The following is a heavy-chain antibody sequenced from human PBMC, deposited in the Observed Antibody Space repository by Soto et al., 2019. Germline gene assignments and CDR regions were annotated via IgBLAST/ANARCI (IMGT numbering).Heavy chain of an antibody. D-gene: IGHD3-22*01. CDR2: ISAYTGNT. CDR3: ARDRLQGVVTGHYKAMDV. V-gene: IGHV1-18*01. J-gene: IGHJ6*02. Sequence: ASVEVSCKASGYKFTGYGVSWVRQAPGQGLEWMGWISAYTGNTNYAQKFQGRVSMTIDTSTNTAYMDLRSLRSDDTAVYYCARDRLQGVVTGHYKAMDVWGPETMIAVFS. CDR1: GYKFTGYG.